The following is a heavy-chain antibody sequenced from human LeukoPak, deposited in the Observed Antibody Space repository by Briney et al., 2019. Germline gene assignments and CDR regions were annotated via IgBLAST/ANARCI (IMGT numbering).Heavy chain of an antibody. D-gene: IGHD3-9*01. Sequence: SETLSLTCTVSGGSIVDGDCYWSWIRQHPGQGLEWIGHIYYSGSTFYNAPLKSRVTISVDTSKSQFSLKMRSVTAADTAVYYCARLPYSDILTGSNWFDPWGQGILVTVSS. CDR3: ARLPYSDILTGSNWFDP. V-gene: IGHV4-31*03. CDR2: IYYSGST. CDR1: GGSIVDGDCY. J-gene: IGHJ5*02.